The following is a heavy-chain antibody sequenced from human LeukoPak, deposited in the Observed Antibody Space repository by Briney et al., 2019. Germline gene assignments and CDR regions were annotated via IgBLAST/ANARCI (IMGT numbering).Heavy chain of an antibody. D-gene: IGHD3-9*01. Sequence: SETLSLTCAVYGGSFSGYYWGWIRQPPGKGLEWIGEINHSGSTNYNPSLKSRVTISVDTSKNQFSLKLSSVTAADTAVYYCARQMSYYDILTGYAPHDAFDIWGQGTMVTVSS. CDR1: GGSFSGYY. CDR2: INHSGST. CDR3: ARQMSYYDILTGYAPHDAFDI. V-gene: IGHV4-34*01. J-gene: IGHJ3*02.